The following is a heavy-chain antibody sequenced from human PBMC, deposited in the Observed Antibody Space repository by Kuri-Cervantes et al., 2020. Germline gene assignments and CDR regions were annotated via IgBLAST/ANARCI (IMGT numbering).Heavy chain of an antibody. D-gene: IGHD5-18*01. Sequence: GESLKISCAASGFTFNNYGIHWVRQTPGKGLEWVAVIWYDGSNKYYADSVKGRFTISRDNSKNTLYLQMNSLRAEDTAVYYCARWGDTAMVREYYFDYWGQGTLVTVSS. J-gene: IGHJ4*02. CDR3: ARWGDTAMVREYYFDY. CDR1: GFTFNNYG. V-gene: IGHV3-33*01. CDR2: IWYDGSNK.